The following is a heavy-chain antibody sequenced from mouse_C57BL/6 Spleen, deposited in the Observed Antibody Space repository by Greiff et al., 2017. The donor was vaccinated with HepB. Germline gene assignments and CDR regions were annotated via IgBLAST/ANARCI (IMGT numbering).Heavy chain of an antibody. Sequence: EVQRVESGPGLVKPSQSLSLTCSVTGYSITSGYYWNWIRQFPGNKLEWMGYISYDGSNNYNPSLKNLISITRDTSKNQFFLKLNSVTTEDTATYYCARGLITTVVGDYWGQGTTLTVSS. CDR1: GYSITSGYY. D-gene: IGHD1-1*01. J-gene: IGHJ2*01. CDR3: ARGLITTVVGDY. CDR2: ISYDGSN. V-gene: IGHV3-6*01.